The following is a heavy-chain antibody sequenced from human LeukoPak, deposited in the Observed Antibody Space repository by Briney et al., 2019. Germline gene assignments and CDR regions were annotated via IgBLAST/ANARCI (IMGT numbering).Heavy chain of an antibody. CDR1: GFSFNSYE. Sequence: PGGSLRLSCAAAGFSFNSYEINWVRQAPGKGLEWVSSMGSSGTKGHYADSVKGRFIISRDNAKNSLFLQMNSLRAEDSALYYCVRELGAPAAGAFDLWGQGTLVTVSS. D-gene: IGHD1-26*01. V-gene: IGHV3-48*03. CDR2: MGSSGTKG. CDR3: VRELGAPAAGAFDL. J-gene: IGHJ3*01.